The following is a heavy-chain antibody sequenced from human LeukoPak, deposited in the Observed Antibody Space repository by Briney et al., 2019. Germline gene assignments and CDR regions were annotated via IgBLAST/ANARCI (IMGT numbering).Heavy chain of an antibody. V-gene: IGHV4-59*01. J-gene: IGHJ5*02. CDR2: IYYSGST. Sequence: SETLSLSCTVPGGSISSYYTSWIRQPPGKGLEWIGYIYYSGSTNYNPSLKSRVTISVDTSKNQFSLKVSSVTAADTAVYYCARHGTTGANLKWFEPWCQGNLVTVSS. D-gene: IGHD1-1*01. CDR3: ARHGTTGANLKWFEP. CDR1: GGSISSYY.